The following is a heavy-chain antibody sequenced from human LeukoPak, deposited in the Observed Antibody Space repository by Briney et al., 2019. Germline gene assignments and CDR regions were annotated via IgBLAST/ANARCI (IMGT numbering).Heavy chain of an antibody. CDR3: ARRMPAALGDVFDI. V-gene: IGHV4-59*12. J-gene: IGHJ3*02. Sequence: PSETLSLTCTVSGGSISSYYWSWIRQPPGKGLEWIGYIYHSGSTYYSPSLKSRVTISVDRSKNQFSLNLNSVTAADTAVYYCARRMPAALGDVFDIWGQGTMVTVSS. D-gene: IGHD6-13*01. CDR2: IYHSGST. CDR1: GGSISSYY.